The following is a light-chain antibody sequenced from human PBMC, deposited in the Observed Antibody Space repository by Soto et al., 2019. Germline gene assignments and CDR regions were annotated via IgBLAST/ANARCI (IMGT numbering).Light chain of an antibody. Sequence: DIQMTQSPSSLSASVGDRVAITCRATQTISRWLAWYQQKPGKAPKLLIYTASNLETGVPSRFSGSGSGTEFTLTISSLQPDDSATYYCQQYNSDSTFGQGTKVEIK. J-gene: IGKJ1*01. CDR2: TAS. CDR1: QTISRW. CDR3: QQYNSDST. V-gene: IGKV1-5*03.